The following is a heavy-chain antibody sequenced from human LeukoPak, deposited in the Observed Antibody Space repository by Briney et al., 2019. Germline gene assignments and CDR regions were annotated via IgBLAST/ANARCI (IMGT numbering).Heavy chain of an antibody. Sequence: PSETLSLTCTVSGGSISSYYWSWIRQPPGKGLEWIGYIYYSGSTNYNPSLKSRVTISVDTSKNQFSLKLSSVTAADTAVYYCAGVDSSGYYGTSFDYWGQGTLVTVSS. J-gene: IGHJ4*02. D-gene: IGHD3-22*01. CDR2: IYYSGST. CDR3: AGVDSSGYYGTSFDY. V-gene: IGHV4-59*01. CDR1: GGSISSYY.